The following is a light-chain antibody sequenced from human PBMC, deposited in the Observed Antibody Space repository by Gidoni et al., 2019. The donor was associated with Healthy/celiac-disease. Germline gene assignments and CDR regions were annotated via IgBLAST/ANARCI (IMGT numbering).Light chain of an antibody. CDR2: KDS. Sequence: SYELTQPPSVSVSPGQTARITCSGDALPKQYAYWYQQKPGQAPVLVIYKDSERPSGIPERFSGSSSGTTVTLTISGVQAEDEADYYCQSADSSGTSLVFGGGTKLTGL. CDR1: ALPKQY. J-gene: IGLJ2*01. V-gene: IGLV3-25*02. CDR3: QSADSSGTSLV.